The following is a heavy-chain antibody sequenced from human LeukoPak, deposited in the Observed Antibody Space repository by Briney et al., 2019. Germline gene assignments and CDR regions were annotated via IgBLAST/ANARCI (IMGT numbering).Heavy chain of an antibody. Sequence: PGGSLRLSCAASGFTFSSYEMNWVRQAPGKGLEWVSYISSSGSTIYYADSVKGRFTISRDNAKNSLYLQMNSLRAEDTAVYYCAREDYGEGGGENYWGEGTLVTVSS. CDR1: GFTFSSYE. V-gene: IGHV3-48*03. J-gene: IGHJ4*02. D-gene: IGHD4-17*01. CDR2: ISSSGSTI. CDR3: AREDYGEGGGENY.